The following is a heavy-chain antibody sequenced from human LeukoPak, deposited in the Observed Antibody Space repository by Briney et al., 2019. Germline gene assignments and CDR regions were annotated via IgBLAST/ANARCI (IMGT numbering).Heavy chain of an antibody. D-gene: IGHD3-22*01. CDR2: ISSSSSTI. CDR3: ARDYYDSSGLSPDV. J-gene: IGHJ6*04. Sequence: TGGSLRLSCAASGFTVSSNYMSWVRQAPGKGLEWVSYISSSSSTIYYADSVKGRFTISRDNAKNSLYLQMNSLRAEDTAVYYCARDYYDSSGLSPDVWGKGTTVTVSS. V-gene: IGHV3-48*01. CDR1: GFTVSSNY.